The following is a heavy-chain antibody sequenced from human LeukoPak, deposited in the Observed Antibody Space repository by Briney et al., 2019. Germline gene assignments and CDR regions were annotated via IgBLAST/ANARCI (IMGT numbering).Heavy chain of an antibody. J-gene: IGHJ4*02. CDR3: ARDMVRGVTEFDY. Sequence: ASVTVSCKASGYTFTGYYMHWVRQAPGQGLEWMGWINPNSGGTNYAQKFQGRVTMTRDTSISTAYMELSRLRSDDTAVYFCARDMVRGVTEFDYWGQGTLVTVSS. V-gene: IGHV1-2*02. CDR2: INPNSGGT. D-gene: IGHD3-10*01. CDR1: GYTFTGYY.